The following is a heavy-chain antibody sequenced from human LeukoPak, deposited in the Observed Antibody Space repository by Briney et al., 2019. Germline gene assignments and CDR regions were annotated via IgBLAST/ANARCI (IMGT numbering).Heavy chain of an antibody. Sequence: GESLKISCKGFGFKFTNYFIGWVRQMPGKGLEWVGIIYPTNSDTRYSPSFQGQVTISADKSTSTAYLQWSSLKASDTAMYYCARHGQQQLENWFDPWGQGTLVTVSS. J-gene: IGHJ5*02. D-gene: IGHD6-13*01. CDR3: ARHGQQQLENWFDP. V-gene: IGHV5-51*01. CDR1: GFKFTNYF. CDR2: IYPTNSDT.